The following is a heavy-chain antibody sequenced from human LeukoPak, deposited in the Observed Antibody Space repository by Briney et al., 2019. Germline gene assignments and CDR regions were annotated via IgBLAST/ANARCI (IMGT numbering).Heavy chain of an antibody. Sequence: GGSLRLSCAASGFTFSDYGMHWVRQAPGKGLEWVAVISYDGSNKYYADSVKGRFTISRDNSKNTLYLQMNSLRAEDTAVYYCAKDITGIAALWGQGTLVTVSS. CDR1: GFTFSDYG. D-gene: IGHD6-25*01. V-gene: IGHV3-30*18. J-gene: IGHJ4*02. CDR2: ISYDGSNK. CDR3: AKDITGIAAL.